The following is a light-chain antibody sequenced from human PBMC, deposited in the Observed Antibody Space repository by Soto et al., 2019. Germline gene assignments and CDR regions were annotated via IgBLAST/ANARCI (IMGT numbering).Light chain of an antibody. CDR1: QNINNY. J-gene: IGKJ4*01. Sequence: DIQMTQSPSSLSASVGDRVTLTCQASQNINNYLNWYQQKPGRAPKLLIYAASNLESGVPSRFSGSESGTEFTLTISSLQPEDFATYFCQQAASFPLTFGGGTKVDNK. V-gene: IGKV1-12*01. CDR2: AAS. CDR3: QQAASFPLT.